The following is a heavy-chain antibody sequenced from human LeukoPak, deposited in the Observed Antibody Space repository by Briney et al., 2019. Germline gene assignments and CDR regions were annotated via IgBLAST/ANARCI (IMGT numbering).Heavy chain of an antibody. Sequence: GGSLRLSGPPSGFPLRNKKLNWARKAQGRGWRWASSITSSSGYIYYADSVKGRFTISRDNAKNSLYLQMNSLRADDTAVYSCAREVGSNGAFDYWGPGTLVTVSS. CDR2: ITSSSGYI. D-gene: IGHD1-26*01. J-gene: IGHJ4*02. CDR3: AREVGSNGAFDY. CDR1: GFPLRNKK. V-gene: IGHV3-21*01.